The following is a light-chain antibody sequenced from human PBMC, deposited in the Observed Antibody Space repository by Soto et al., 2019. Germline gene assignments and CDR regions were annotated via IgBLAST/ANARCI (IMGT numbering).Light chain of an antibody. Sequence: DIQMTQSPSSLSASVGDGVSITCRASQSISSYVSWYQHKAGKAPKLLYGAATRLQSVVQSRCSGSRSRTYFTLTISSLQPEDVATYYWQRSYTRGTFGQGTKVDIK. V-gene: IGKV1-39*01. CDR2: AAT. CDR3: QRSYTRGT. CDR1: QSISSY. J-gene: IGKJ1*01.